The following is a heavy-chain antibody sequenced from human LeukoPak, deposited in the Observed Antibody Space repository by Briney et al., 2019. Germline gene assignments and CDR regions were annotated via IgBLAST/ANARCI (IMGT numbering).Heavy chain of an antibody. V-gene: IGHV4-34*01. J-gene: IGHJ3*02. CDR2: INHSVTT. CDR3: ARFPCSGDSCYSGIRAFDI. Sequence: SETLSLTCAVYGGSFSGYCWNWIRQSPGKGLEWIGEINHSVTTNYIASLKSRATISVDTSKKQFYLKLSSVTAADAAVYYCARFPCSGDSCYSGIRAFDIWGQGTMVTVSS. CDR1: GGSFSGYC. D-gene: IGHD2-15*01.